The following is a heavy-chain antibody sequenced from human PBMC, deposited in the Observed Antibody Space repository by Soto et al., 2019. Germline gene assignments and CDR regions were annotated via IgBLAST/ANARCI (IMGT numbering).Heavy chain of an antibody. V-gene: IGHV4-39*01. CDR2: IYYAGST. CDR1: GGSISSSSYY. J-gene: IGHJ6*02. Sequence: PSETLSLTCTVSGGSISSSSYYWGWVRQPPGKGLEGIGRIYYAGSTYHNPSPKSRVTMSVDTSKNQFRLKLSAVTAADTAMYYCARLVFYCSRPSCTGYYYYGLDVWGRGTTVTVSS. CDR3: ARLVFYCSRPSCTGYYYYGLDV. D-gene: IGHD2-2*01.